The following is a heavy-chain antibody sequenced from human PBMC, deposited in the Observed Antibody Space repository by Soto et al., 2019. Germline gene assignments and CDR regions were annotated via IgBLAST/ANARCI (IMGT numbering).Heavy chain of an antibody. J-gene: IGHJ4*02. D-gene: IGHD3-10*01. V-gene: IGHV3-7*01. Sequence: EVQLVESGGVLVQPGGSLRVSCAASGFTFSTSWMNWVRQAPGKGLEWVANINGDGSEEYYVDSVRGRFTISRDNVKNSLLLQRNCLRAEETAVYYCAAGFPPDYWGQGTLVTVSS. CDR2: INGDGSEE. CDR1: GFTFSTSW. CDR3: AAGFPPDY.